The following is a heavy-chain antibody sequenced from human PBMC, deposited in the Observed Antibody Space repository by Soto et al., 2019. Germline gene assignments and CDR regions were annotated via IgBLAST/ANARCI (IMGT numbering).Heavy chain of an antibody. Sequence: PGESLKISCKASGYIFIDYWIGWVRQMPGKGLEWMGIVYPRDSDTRYSPSFQGQVTISADRPTGTAFLQWRSLKASDTALYYCARPPLPGYSIHFNSWGQGTLVTVSS. D-gene: IGHD2-15*01. CDR3: ARPPLPGYSIHFNS. CDR2: VYPRDSDT. CDR1: GYIFIDYW. J-gene: IGHJ4*02. V-gene: IGHV5-51*01.